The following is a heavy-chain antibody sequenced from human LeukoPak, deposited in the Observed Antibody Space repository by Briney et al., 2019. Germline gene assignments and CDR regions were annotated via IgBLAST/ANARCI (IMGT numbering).Heavy chain of an antibody. CDR1: GFTFTSYA. Sequence: PGGSLRLSCEASGFTFTSYAMHWVRQVPGKGLEWVSSITSSGDGTFYTDSLSGRFTISRDNGKKAVFLQMKSLRRGDSALYFCAKGTDTTDRQNFDIWGQGTLVTVSS. J-gene: IGHJ4*02. CDR3: AKGTDTTDRQNFDI. V-gene: IGHV3-23*01. D-gene: IGHD1-14*01. CDR2: ITSSGDGT.